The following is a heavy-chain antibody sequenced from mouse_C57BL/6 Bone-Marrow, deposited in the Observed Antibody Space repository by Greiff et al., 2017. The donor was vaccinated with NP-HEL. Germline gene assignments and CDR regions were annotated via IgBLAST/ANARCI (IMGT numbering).Heavy chain of an antibody. CDR1: GYTFTSYW. CDR3: ARSSYYYGSSPHYYAMDY. Sequence: QVHVKQSGAELVRPGSSVKLSCKASGYTFTSYWMDWVKQRPGQGLEWIGNIYPSDSETHYNQKFKDKATLTVDKSSSTAYMQLSSLTSEDSAVYYCARSSYYYGSSPHYYAMDYWGQGTSVTVSS. CDR2: IYPSDSET. V-gene: IGHV1-61*01. D-gene: IGHD1-1*01. J-gene: IGHJ4*01.